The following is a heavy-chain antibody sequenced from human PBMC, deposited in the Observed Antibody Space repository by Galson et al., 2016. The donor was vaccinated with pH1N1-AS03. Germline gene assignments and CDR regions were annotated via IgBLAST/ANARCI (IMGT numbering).Heavy chain of an antibody. CDR3: ARGLTYHFGSGSVF. Sequence: SVKVSCKASGYTFNTYYMHWVRQAPGQGLEWMGIINPSGDTTTYARKFQGRVTITADIFTNTAYMELSGLSSEDTAVYYCARGLTYHFGSGSVFWGQGTLVTVSS. CDR1: GYTFNTYY. CDR2: INPSGDTT. D-gene: IGHD3-10*01. V-gene: IGHV1-46*02. J-gene: IGHJ4*02.